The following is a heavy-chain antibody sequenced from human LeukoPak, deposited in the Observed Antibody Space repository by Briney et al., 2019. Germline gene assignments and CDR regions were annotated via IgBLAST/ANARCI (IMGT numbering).Heavy chain of an antibody. V-gene: IGHV1-2*02. J-gene: IGHJ4*02. CDR2: INPNSGGT. CDR1: GYTFTGYY. CDR3: ARIPKRWYSSGPEHNTYDY. Sequence: ASVKVSCKASGYTFTGYYMHWVRQAPGQGLEWMGWINPNSGGTNYAQKFQGRVTMTRDTSISTAYMELSRLRSDDTAVYYCARIPKRWYSSGPEHNTYDYWGQGTLVTVSS. D-gene: IGHD6-19*01.